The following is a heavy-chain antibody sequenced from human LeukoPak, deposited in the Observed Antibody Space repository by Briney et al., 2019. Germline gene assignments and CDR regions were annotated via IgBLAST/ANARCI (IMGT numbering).Heavy chain of an antibody. Sequence: PSETLSLTCAVSSGSISSSSYYWGWIRQPPGKGLEGVGSIYYSGSNYYNPSLKSRVTISVDTSKNQFSLKLSSVTAADTAVYYCARHFPFGYSSGYYATWGQGTLVTVSS. CDR2: IYYSGSN. J-gene: IGHJ4*02. CDR1: SGSISSSSYY. V-gene: IGHV4-39*01. D-gene: IGHD3-22*01. CDR3: ARHFPFGYSSGYYAT.